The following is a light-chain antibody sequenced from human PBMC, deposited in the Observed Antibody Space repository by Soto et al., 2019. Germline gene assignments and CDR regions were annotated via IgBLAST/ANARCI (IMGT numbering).Light chain of an antibody. V-gene: IGKV3-15*01. CDR3: LQNDTWPPGT. CDR2: DAS. J-gene: IGKJ1*01. CDR1: EEVSSK. Sequence: IFRTQSPSTLSVSPGGRATLSCMAREEVSSKLAWYHQKPGLPPRRVIYDASTRATGIPGSFSGSGSGKDFPLTISSMQSEDFEIYYCLQNDTWPPGTFGQGTKVE.